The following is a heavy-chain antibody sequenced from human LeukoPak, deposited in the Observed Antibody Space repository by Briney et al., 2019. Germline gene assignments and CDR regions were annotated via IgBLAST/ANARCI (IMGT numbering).Heavy chain of an antibody. V-gene: IGHV1-69*13. CDR2: IIPIFGTA. D-gene: IGHD2-2*01. CDR1: GGTFSSYA. J-gene: IGHJ5*02. CDR3: ARDRSIVVVPAAITHPHNWFDP. Sequence: ASVKVSRKASGGTFSSYAISWVRQAPGQGLEWMGGIIPIFGTANYAQKFQGRVTITADESTSTAYMELSSLRSEDTAVYYCARDRSIVVVPAAITHPHNWFDPWGQGTLVTVSS.